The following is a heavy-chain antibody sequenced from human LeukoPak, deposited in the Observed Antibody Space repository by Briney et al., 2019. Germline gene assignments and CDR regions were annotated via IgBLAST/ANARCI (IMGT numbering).Heavy chain of an antibody. CDR2: IYYSGST. CDR1: GGSISSSSYY. J-gene: IGHJ4*02. CDR3: ARGYCSSTSCRGFFDY. D-gene: IGHD2-2*01. V-gene: IGHV4-39*01. Sequence: SETLSLTCTVSGGSISSSSYYWGWIRQPPGKGLEWIGSIYYSGSTYYNPSLKSRVTISVDTSKNQFSLKLSSVTAADTAVYNCARGYCSSTSCRGFFDYWGQGTLVTVSS.